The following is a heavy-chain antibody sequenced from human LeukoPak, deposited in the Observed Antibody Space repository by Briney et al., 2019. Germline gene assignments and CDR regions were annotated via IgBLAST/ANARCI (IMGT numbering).Heavy chain of an antibody. D-gene: IGHD3-22*01. Sequence: WRSLRLSCAASGFTFSSYGNCWVRNPPVKGLELVSVSCGGGGRPYYADSVKGRFTISRDNSKNTLYLQMNSLRAEDTAVYYCAKGLRITMIVVVIDAFDIWGQGTMVTVSS. V-gene: IGHV3-23*01. J-gene: IGHJ3*02. CDR2: SCGGGGRP. CDR3: AKGLRITMIVVVIDAFDI. CDR1: GFTFSSYG.